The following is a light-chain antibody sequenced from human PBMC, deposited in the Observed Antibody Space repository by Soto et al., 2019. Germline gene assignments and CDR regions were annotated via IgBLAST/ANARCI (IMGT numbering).Light chain of an antibody. V-gene: IGLV1-40*01. Sequence: QSVLTQPPSVSGAPGQRVSISCTGSSSNIGAGYDVHWYEHLPGTAPKLLIYQNNNRPSGVPDRFSGSKSGTSASLAITGLQAEDEADYYCSSYAGSNNYVVFGGGTKLTVL. CDR1: SSNIGAGYD. J-gene: IGLJ2*01. CDR3: SSYAGSNNYVV. CDR2: QNN.